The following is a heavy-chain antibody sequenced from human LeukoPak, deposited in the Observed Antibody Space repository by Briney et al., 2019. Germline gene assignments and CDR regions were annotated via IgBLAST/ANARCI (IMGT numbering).Heavy chain of an antibody. D-gene: IGHD3-22*01. CDR2: INQDGSEI. J-gene: IGHJ2*01. V-gene: IGHV3-7*01. CDR3: ARYQGSMIVVRTTNCFFDL. Sequence: PGGSLRLSCAASGFTFSNYWMSWVRQAPGKGLEWLAHINQDGSEIYYVDSVKGGFTISRENVKNSLYLQINRLRAVYTAVYYCARYQGSMIVVRTTNCFFDLWGRGTLVTVSS. CDR1: GFTFSNYW.